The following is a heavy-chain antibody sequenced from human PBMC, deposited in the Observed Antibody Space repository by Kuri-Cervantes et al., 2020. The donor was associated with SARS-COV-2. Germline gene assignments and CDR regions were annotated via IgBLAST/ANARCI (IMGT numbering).Heavy chain of an antibody. CDR2: TYYRSRWYD. V-gene: IGHV6-1*01. CDR1: GDSVSSNSAA. Sequence: LRLSCAISGDSVSSNSAAWNWIRQSPSRGLEWLGRTYYRSRWYDDYAVSVKSRIIINPDTSKNQFSLLLNSVTPEDTAVYYCARGDAFDIWGQGTMVTVSS. J-gene: IGHJ3*02. CDR3: ARGDAFDI.